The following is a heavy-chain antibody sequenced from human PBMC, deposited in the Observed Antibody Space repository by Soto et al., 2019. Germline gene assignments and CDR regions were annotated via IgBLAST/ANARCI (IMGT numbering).Heavy chain of an antibody. D-gene: IGHD2-21*02. CDR2: VYHTGDT. CDR3: AREIVTAGGNNYFDP. V-gene: IGHV4-4*02. J-gene: IGHJ5*02. Sequence: SETMSLTCGVSGGTVASSHWWSWVRQSPGGGLEWIGNVYHTGDTNFNPSLQSRVTISVDKSNNQFSLRLNSLTAADTAVYFCAREIVTAGGNNYFDPWGPGTLVTVSS. CDR1: GGTVASSHW.